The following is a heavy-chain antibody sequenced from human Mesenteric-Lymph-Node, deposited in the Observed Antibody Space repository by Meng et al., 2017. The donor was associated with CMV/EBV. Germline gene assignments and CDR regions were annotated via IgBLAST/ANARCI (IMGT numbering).Heavy chain of an antibody. V-gene: IGHV3-21*04. CDR3: YVFSVDV. J-gene: IGHJ6*02. CDR1: GFTFSCFR. CDR2: ISSSSNYI. D-gene: IGHD3-16*01. Sequence: GESLKISCAASGFTFSCFRMNWVRQAPGKGLEWVSCISSSSNYIYYADSVRGRFTISRDNAKNTLYLQLNSLRVEDTAVYYCYVFSVDVWGQGTTVTVSS.